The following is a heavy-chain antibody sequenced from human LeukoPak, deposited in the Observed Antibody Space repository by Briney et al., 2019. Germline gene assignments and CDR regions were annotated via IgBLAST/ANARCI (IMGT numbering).Heavy chain of an antibody. CDR3: AREVAGTGDFDY. Sequence: PSETLSLTCTVSGGSISSSSYYWGWIRQPPGKGLEWIGEIYHSGTTNYNPSLKSRVSISVDKSKNQFSLKLSSVTAADTAVYYCAREVAGTGDFDYWGQGTLVTVSS. CDR2: IYHSGTT. D-gene: IGHD6-19*01. CDR1: GGSISSSSYY. J-gene: IGHJ4*02. V-gene: IGHV4-39*07.